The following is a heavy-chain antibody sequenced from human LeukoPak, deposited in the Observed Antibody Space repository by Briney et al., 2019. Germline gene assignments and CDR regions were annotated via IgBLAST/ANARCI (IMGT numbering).Heavy chain of an antibody. CDR2: IIPIFGTA. V-gene: IGHV1-69*13. CDR1: GGTFSSYA. D-gene: IGHD6-19*01. J-gene: IGHJ4*02. CDR3: ARGGRQWLPLFDY. Sequence: SVKVSCKASGGTFSSYAISWVRQAPGQGLEWMGGIIPIFGTANYAQKFQGRVTITADESTSTAYMELSSLRSEDTAVYYCARGGRQWLPLFDYWGQGTLVTVSS.